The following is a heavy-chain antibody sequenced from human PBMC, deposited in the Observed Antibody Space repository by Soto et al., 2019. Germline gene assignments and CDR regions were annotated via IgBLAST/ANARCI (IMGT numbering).Heavy chain of an antibody. CDR3: ARDSHSLPRPFGELSKETSYYYYGMDV. V-gene: IGHV4-4*02. D-gene: IGHD3-10*01. CDR2: IYHSGST. CDR1: GGSISSSNW. J-gene: IGHJ6*02. Sequence: SETLSLTCAVSGGSISSSNWWSWVRQPPGKGLEWIGEIYHSGSTNYNPSLKSRVTISVDKSKNQFSLKLSSVTAADTAVYYCARDSHSLPRPFGELSKETSYYYYGMDVWGQGTTVTVSS.